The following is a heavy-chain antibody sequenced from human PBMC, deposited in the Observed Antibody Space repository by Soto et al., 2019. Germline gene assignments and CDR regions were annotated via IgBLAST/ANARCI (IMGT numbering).Heavy chain of an antibody. J-gene: IGHJ6*02. V-gene: IGHV4-4*07. Sequence: SETLSLTCTVSGGSISCYYWSWVRQPAGKGLEWVGRIYSDGTTNYNPSLKSRVTMSLDTSKDQFSLHLNSVTAADTAVYYCSRVGCSNSKCYTRGMDVWGQGTTVTVSS. D-gene: IGHD2-2*01. CDR3: SRVGCSNSKCYTRGMDV. CDR1: GGSISCYY. CDR2: IYSDGTT.